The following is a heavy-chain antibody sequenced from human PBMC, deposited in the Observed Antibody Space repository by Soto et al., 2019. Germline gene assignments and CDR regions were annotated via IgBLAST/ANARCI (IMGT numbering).Heavy chain of an antibody. D-gene: IGHD6-13*01. V-gene: IGHV4-61*08. CDR1: GGSISSGDYY. Sequence: PSETLSLTCTVSGGSISSGDYYWSWIRQPPGKGLEWIGYIYYSGSTNYNPSLKSRVTISVDTSKNQFSLKLSSVTAADTAVYYCARSYPWIAAADYWGQGTLVTVSS. J-gene: IGHJ4*02. CDR2: IYYSGST. CDR3: ARSYPWIAAADY.